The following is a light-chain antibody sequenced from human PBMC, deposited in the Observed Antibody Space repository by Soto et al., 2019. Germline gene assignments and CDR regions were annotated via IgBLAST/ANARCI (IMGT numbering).Light chain of an antibody. V-gene: IGLV2-14*01. CDR1: SSDVGGYNY. CDR3: SSYTSSSTPVV. CDR2: DVS. J-gene: IGLJ2*01. Sequence: QSALTQPASVSGSPGQSITISCTRTSSDVGGYNYVSWYQQHPGKAPKLMIYDVSNRPSGVSNRFSGSKSGNTASLTISGLQAEDEADYYCSSYTSSSTPVVFGGGTQLTVL.